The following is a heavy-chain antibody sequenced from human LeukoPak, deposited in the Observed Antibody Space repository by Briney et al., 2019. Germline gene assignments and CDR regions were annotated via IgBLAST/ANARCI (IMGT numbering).Heavy chain of an antibody. CDR3: ARGFRGLPDLLYYYYYMDV. V-gene: IGHV4-59*01. J-gene: IGHJ6*03. CDR1: GGSISSYY. CDR2: IYYSGST. Sequence: PSETLSLTCTVSGGSISSYYWSWIRQPPGKGLEWIGYIYYSGSTNYNPSLKSRVTISVDTSKNQFSLKLSSVTAADTAVYYCARGFRGLPDLLYYYYYMDVWGKGTTVTVSS. D-gene: IGHD3-10*01.